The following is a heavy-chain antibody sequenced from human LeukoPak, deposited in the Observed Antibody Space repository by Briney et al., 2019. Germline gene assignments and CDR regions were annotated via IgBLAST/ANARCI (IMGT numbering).Heavy chain of an antibody. CDR3: AGSSGPYDAFDI. D-gene: IGHD3-22*01. Sequence: GGSLRLSCAASGFTFSDYYMSWIRQAPGKGLEWVSYISSSGSTIYYADSVEGRFTISRDNAKNSLYLQMNSQRAEDTAVYYCAGSSGPYDAFDIWGQGTMVTVSS. V-gene: IGHV3-11*01. CDR2: ISSSGSTI. J-gene: IGHJ3*02. CDR1: GFTFSDYY.